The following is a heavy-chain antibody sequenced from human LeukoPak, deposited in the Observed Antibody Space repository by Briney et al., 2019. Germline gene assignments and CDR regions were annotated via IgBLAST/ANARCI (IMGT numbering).Heavy chain of an antibody. CDR1: GGSFSGYY. CDR3: ARGPLPLRYFDRVRGPFDY. V-gene: IGHV4-34*01. CDR2: INHSGST. J-gene: IGHJ4*02. D-gene: IGHD3-9*01. Sequence: SETLSLTCAVYGGSFSGYYWSWIRQPPGKGLEWIGEINHSGSTNYNPSLKSRVTISVDTSKNQFSLKLSSVTAADTAVYYCARGPLPLRYFDRVRGPFDYWGQGTLVTVSS.